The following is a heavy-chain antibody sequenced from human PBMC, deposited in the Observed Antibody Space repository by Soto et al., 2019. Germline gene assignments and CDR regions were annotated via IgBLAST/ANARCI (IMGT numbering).Heavy chain of an antibody. Sequence: SETLSLTCTVSGGSISSGDYYWSWIRQPPGKGLEWIGYIYYSGSTYYNPSLKSRVTISVDTSKNQFSLKLSSVTAADTAVYYCAGYGSGSYSPRLGLDYWGQGTLVTVSS. CDR2: IYYSGST. D-gene: IGHD3-10*01. CDR1: GGSISSGDYY. V-gene: IGHV4-30-4*01. CDR3: AGYGSGSYSPRLGLDY. J-gene: IGHJ4*02.